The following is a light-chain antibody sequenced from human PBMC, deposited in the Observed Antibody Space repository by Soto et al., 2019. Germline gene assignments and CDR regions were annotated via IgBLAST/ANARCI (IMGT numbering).Light chain of an antibody. CDR2: GAA. CDR1: ERVNSNY. CDR3: QHYCTSSST. Sequence: ELVLAPSPGHLSLFPGERANLPCRASERVNSNYLSWYQQQPRQPPRLLISGAASRSADAADRSSGSGSGADFSPTTSRLEPEDVAVYYCQHYCTSSSTFGQGTKVDIK. V-gene: IGKV3-20*01. J-gene: IGKJ1*01.